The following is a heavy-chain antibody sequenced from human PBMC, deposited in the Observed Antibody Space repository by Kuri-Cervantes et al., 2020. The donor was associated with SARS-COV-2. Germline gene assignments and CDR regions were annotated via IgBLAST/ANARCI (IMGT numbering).Heavy chain of an antibody. J-gene: IGHJ4*02. V-gene: IGHV4-34*01. CDR2: LNHSGST. CDR3: ARDIAVASGYYFDY. CDR1: GGSFSGYY. Sequence: GSLRLSCAVYGGSFSGYYWSWIRQPPGKGLEWIGELNHSGSTNYNPSLKSRVTISVDTSKNQFSLKLSSVTAADTAVYYCARDIAVASGYYFDYWGQGTLVTVSS. D-gene: IGHD6-19*01.